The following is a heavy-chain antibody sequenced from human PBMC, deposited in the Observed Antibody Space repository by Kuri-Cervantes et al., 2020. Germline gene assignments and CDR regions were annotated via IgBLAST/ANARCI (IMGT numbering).Heavy chain of an antibody. CDR2: INPSGGST. CDR1: GYTFTNYY. Sequence: ASVKVSCKASGYTFTNYYIHWVRQAPGQGLEWMGIINPSGGSTSYAQKFQGRVTMTRNTSISTAYMELSSLRSEDTAVYYCARPDIVVVPAAIPYYYYGMDVWGQGTTVTVSS. D-gene: IGHD2-2*02. V-gene: IGHV1-46*01. CDR3: ARPDIVVVPAAIPYYYYGMDV. J-gene: IGHJ6*02.